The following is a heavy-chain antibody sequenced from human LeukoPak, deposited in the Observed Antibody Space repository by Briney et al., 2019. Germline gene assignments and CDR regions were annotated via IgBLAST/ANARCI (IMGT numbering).Heavy chain of an antibody. D-gene: IGHD3-10*01. CDR3: ARLETLLWFGALLWSWFDP. CDR2: IYPGDSDT. CDR1: GYSFTSYW. V-gene: IGHV5-51*01. J-gene: IGHJ5*02. Sequence: GESLKISCKGSGYSFTSYWIGWVRQMPGKGLEWMGIIYPGDSDTRYSPSFQGQVTISADKSISTAYLQWSSLKASDTAMYYCARLETLLWFGALLWSWFDPWGQGPLVTVSS.